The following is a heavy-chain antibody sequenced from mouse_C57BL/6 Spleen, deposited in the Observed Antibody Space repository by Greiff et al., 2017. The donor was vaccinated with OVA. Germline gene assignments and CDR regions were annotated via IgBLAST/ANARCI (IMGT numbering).Heavy chain of an antibody. D-gene: IGHD2-5*01. Sequence: VQLQESGAELARPGASVKLSCKASGYTFTSYGISWVKQRTGQGLEWIGEIYPRSGNTYYNEKFKGKATLTADKSTSTADMELRSLTSEDTAVYFCASSNYAYYFDYWGQGTTLTVSS. CDR1: GYTFTSYG. CDR2: IYPRSGNT. J-gene: IGHJ2*01. V-gene: IGHV1-81*01. CDR3: ASSNYAYYFDY.